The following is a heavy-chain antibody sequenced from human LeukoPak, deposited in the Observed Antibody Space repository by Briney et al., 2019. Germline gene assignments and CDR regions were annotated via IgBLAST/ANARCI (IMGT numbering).Heavy chain of an antibody. D-gene: IGHD7-27*01. CDR1: GYTFTSYA. V-gene: IGHV1-46*01. CDR2: INPSGGST. J-gene: IGHJ4*02. CDR3: ASVPWGSGYFDY. Sequence: ASVKVSCKASGYTFTSYAMNWVRQAPGQGLEWMGIINPSGGSTSYAQKFQGRVTMTRDTSTSTVYMELSSLRSEDTAVYYCASVPWGSGYFDYWGQGTLVTVSS.